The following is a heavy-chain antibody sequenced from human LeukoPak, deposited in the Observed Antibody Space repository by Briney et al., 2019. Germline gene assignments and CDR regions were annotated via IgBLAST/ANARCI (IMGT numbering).Heavy chain of an antibody. CDR3: ASNNDQYYFDY. V-gene: IGHV1-69*05. Sequence: GASVTVSCKASGGTFSSYAISWVRQAPGQGLEWMGGIIPIFGTANYAQKFQGRVTITTDESTSTAYMELSSLRSEDTAVYYCASNNDQYYFDYWGQGTLVTVSS. CDR2: IIPIFGTA. J-gene: IGHJ4*02. D-gene: IGHD2-8*01. CDR1: GGTFSSYA.